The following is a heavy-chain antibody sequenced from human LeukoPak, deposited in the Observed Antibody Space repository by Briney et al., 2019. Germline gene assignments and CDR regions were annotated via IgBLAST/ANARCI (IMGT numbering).Heavy chain of an antibody. V-gene: IGHV5-51*01. Sequence: GESLKISCKGSGYRFTSYWIGWVRQMPGKGLEGMGIIYPGDSDTRYSPSFQGQFTISADKSISTAYLQWSSLKASDTAMYYCARRFYGDYIDYWGQGTLVTVSS. CDR3: ARRFYGDYIDY. CDR2: IYPGDSDT. CDR1: GYRFTSYW. J-gene: IGHJ4*02. D-gene: IGHD4-17*01.